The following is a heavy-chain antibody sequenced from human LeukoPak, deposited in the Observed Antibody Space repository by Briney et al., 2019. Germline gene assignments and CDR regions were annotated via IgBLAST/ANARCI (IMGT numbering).Heavy chain of an antibody. V-gene: IGHV3-11*06. D-gene: IGHD2-21*02. CDR1: GFTFSDYY. J-gene: IGHJ4*02. CDR2: ISSSSSYI. Sequence: PGGSLRLSCAASGFTFSDYYMSWIRQAPGKGLEWVSYISSSSSYIDYADSVKGRFTISRDNAQSSLYLQMNSLRAEDTAVYYCARDPQTETYFDYWGQGTLVSVSS. CDR3: ARDPQTETYFDY.